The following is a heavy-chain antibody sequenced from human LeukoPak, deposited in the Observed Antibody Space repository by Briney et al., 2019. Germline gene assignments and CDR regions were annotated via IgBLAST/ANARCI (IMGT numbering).Heavy chain of an antibody. D-gene: IGHD6-13*01. CDR3: AREVSSSWPRAWGY. V-gene: IGHV1-18*01. J-gene: IGHJ4*02. Sequence: ASVKVSCKASGYTFTSYGISWVRQAPGQGLEWMGWISAYNGNTNYAQKLQGRVTMTTDTSTSTAYMELRSLRSDDTAVYYCAREVSSSWPRAWGYWGQGTLVTVSS. CDR1: GYTFTSYG. CDR2: ISAYNGNT.